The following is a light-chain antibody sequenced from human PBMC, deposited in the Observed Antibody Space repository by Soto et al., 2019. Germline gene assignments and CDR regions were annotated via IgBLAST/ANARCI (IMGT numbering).Light chain of an antibody. J-gene: IGLJ1*01. CDR1: RSDNGASNS. CDR2: EAT. CDR3: ISYKTDDTFV. Sequence: QSVLTQPASVSVSPGQSITISCAGTRSDNGASNSVSWYQHLPGRSPTLIIYEATNRPSGVSERFSGSKAGDTASLTISGLQADDEAEYFRISYKTDDTFVFGSGTKVTVL. V-gene: IGLV2-14*01.